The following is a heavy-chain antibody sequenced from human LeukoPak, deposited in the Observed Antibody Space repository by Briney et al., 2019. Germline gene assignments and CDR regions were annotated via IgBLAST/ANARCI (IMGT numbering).Heavy chain of an antibody. CDR1: GYTFNSYG. CDR2: IIPILGIA. Sequence: ASVKVSCKPSGYTFNSYGISWVRQAPGQGLEWMGRIIPILGIANYAQKFQGRVTITADKSTSTAYMELSSLRSEDTAVYYCARLGNSSGWYGSLVGAFDIWGQGTMVTVSS. J-gene: IGHJ3*02. V-gene: IGHV1-69*04. CDR3: ARLGNSSGWYGSLVGAFDI. D-gene: IGHD6-19*01.